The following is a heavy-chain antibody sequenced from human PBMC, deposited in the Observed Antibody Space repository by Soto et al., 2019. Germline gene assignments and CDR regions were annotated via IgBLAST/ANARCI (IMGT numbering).Heavy chain of an antibody. CDR2: RWYDGSDK. CDR1: GFTFSDYG. CDR3: ARDWGGPTRTRCVAPDY. J-gene: IGHJ4*02. Sequence: QEQLVESGGGVVQPGRSLRLSCEASGFTFSDYGWHWVRQAPGKGLEWVAVRWYDGSDKYYTDSVKGRFTISRDNSKKTLYLQMNSLRADDTAVYYCARDWGGPTRTRCVAPDYWGQGTLVTVSS. V-gene: IGHV3-33*01. D-gene: IGHD2-21*01.